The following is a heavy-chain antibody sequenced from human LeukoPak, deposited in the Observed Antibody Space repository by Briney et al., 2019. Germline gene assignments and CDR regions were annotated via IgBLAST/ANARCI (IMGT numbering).Heavy chain of an antibody. V-gene: IGHV2-5*01. J-gene: IGHJ4*02. D-gene: IGHD1-1*01. CDR1: GFSVSSSGVA. Sequence: SGPTLVNPTETLTLTCTCSGFSVSSSGVAVGWIRQPPGKALEWLGHIYWNDDDRYSTSLRSRLTITRDTSENQVVLTMTNMDPVDTATYYCAHLTTSAYYYDYWGQGTLVTVS. CDR3: AHLTTSAYYYDY. CDR2: IYWNDDD.